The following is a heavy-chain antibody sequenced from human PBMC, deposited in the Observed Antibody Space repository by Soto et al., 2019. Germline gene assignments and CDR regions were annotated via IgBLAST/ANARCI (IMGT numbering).Heavy chain of an antibody. CDR3: AKASGGGWPYYLDS. D-gene: IGHD2-15*01. CDR1: GFSFNPYV. CDR2: IRSNTAIT. V-gene: IGHV3-23*01. J-gene: IGHJ4*02. Sequence: GGSLRLSCVASGFSFNPYVMAWVRQVPGKGLEWVSAIRSNTAITYYPDSMRGRFTISRVNSANTIFLQMNRLRVEDSAVYFCAKASGGGWPYYLDSWGQGTLVTVSS.